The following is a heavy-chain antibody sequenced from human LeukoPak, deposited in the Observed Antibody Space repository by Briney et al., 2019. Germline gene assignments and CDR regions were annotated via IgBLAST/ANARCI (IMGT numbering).Heavy chain of an antibody. CDR3: ARAGVISVYNWFDP. CDR1: GYTFTSYY. V-gene: IGHV1-18*04. Sequence: ASVKVSCKASGYTFTSYYMHWVRQAPGQGLEWMGWISAYNGNTNYAQILQGRVTMTTDTSTSTAYMELRSLRSDDTAVYYCARAGVISVYNWFDPWGQGTLVTVSS. CDR2: ISAYNGNT. D-gene: IGHD2-21*01. J-gene: IGHJ5*02.